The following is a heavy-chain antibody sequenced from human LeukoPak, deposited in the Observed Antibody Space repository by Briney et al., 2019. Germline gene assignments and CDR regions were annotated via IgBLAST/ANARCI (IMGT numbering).Heavy chain of an antibody. D-gene: IGHD6-19*01. CDR2: INTNTGNP. CDR3: ARRRGSQWLGPNWFDP. Sequence: ASVTVSCKASGYTFTSYAMNWVRQAPGQGLEWMEWINTNTGNPTYAQGFTGRFVFSLDTSVSTAYLQISSLKAEDTAVYYCARRRGSQWLGPNWFDPWGQGTLVTVSS. V-gene: IGHV7-4-1*02. J-gene: IGHJ5*02. CDR1: GYTFTSYA.